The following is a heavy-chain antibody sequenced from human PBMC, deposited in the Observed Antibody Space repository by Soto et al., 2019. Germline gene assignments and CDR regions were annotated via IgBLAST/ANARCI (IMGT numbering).Heavy chain of an antibody. CDR3: ARLGGYYQALDS. Sequence: VSRGSTSSRSYYWSWIRQPPGKGLEWIGYIYYAGTTTYNPSLKSRVSISVDTSKNEVSLKLTSVTAADTAVYYCARLGGYYQALDSWGQGTVVTVSS. CDR2: IYYAGTT. CDR1: RGSTSSRSYY. V-gene: IGHV4-61*05. J-gene: IGHJ4*02. D-gene: IGHD3-22*01.